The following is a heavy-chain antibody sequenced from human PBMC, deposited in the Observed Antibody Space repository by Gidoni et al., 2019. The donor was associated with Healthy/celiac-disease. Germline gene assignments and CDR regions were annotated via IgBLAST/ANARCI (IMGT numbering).Heavy chain of an antibody. J-gene: IGHJ4*02. Sequence: QVTLKESGPVLVNPTATLTLTSTVSGFSLSNARMGVSWIRQPPRKALEWLAHIFSNYEKSYRTSLKGRLTISKDTSKSQVVLTMTNMDPVDTATYYCARIGVGATTPFDYWGQGTLVTVSS. CDR2: IFSNYEK. D-gene: IGHD1-26*01. CDR1: GFSLSNARMG. V-gene: IGHV2-26*01. CDR3: ARIGVGATTPFDY.